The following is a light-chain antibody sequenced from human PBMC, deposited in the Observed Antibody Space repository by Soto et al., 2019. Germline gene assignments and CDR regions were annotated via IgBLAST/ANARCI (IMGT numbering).Light chain of an antibody. CDR2: DAS. CDR3: QQRSNWPRGLT. CDR1: QSVSSY. V-gene: IGKV3-11*01. J-gene: IGKJ4*01. Sequence: IVMTQAPAPLSLSPGERSTLSFSGLQSVSSYLAWYQQKPGQAPRLLIYDASNRATGIPARFSGSGSGTDFTLTISSLEPEDFAVYYCQQRSNWPRGLTFGGGTKVDI.